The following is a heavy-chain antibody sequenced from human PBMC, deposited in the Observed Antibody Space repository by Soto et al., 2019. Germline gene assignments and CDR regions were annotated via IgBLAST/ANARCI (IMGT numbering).Heavy chain of an antibody. CDR3: ARDEAAYCGSATCWPPIHY. CDR2: IIPILGIA. V-gene: IGHV1-69*04. CDR1: GGSFSSYT. Sequence: ASVKVSCKASGGSFSSYTFSWVRQAPGQGLEWMGRIIPILGIANYAQKFQGRVTITADKSTSTAYMELSSLRSEDTAVYYCARDEAAYCGSATCWPPIHYSGQGTLVTVST. J-gene: IGHJ4*02. D-gene: IGHD2-2*01.